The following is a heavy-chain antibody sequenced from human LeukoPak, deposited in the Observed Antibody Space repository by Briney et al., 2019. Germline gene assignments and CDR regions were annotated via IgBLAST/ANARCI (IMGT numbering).Heavy chain of an antibody. CDR1: GGSISSSSYY. CDR3: ARRVVVTAILDY. CDR2: IYYSGST. J-gene: IGHJ4*02. V-gene: IGHV4-39*01. D-gene: IGHD2-21*02. Sequence: PSETLSLTCTVSGGSISSSSYYWGWIRQPPGKGLEWIGSIYYSGSTYYNPSLKSRVTMSVDTSKNQFSLKLSSVTAADTAVYYCARRVVVTAILDYWGQGTLVTVSS.